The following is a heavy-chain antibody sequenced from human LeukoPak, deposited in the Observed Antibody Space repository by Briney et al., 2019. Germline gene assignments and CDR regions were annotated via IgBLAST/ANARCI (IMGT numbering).Heavy chain of an antibody. CDR1: GFTLSSYW. V-gene: IGHV3-7*03. D-gene: IGHD3-10*01. J-gene: IGHJ5*02. CDR3: ARRVGLYYGSGTNWFDP. CDR2: IKQDGSET. Sequence: PGGSLRLSCAASGFTLSSYWMSWVRQAPGKGLEWVANIKQDGSETYYVDSVKGRFTISRDNAKNSLYLQMNSLRAEDTAVYYCARRVGLYYGSGTNWFDPWGQGTLVTVSS.